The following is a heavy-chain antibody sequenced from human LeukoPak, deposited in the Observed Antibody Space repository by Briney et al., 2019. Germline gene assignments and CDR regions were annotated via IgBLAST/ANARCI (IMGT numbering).Heavy chain of an antibody. CDR1: GFTFSSYA. CDR3: AKGSYGAFDI. Sequence: PGGSLRLSCAASGFTFSSYAMNWVRQAQGKGKEWVSAIIGSGGSTYYADSVKGRFTISRDNSKNTLYLQMNSLRAEDTAVYYCAKGSYGAFDIWGQGTMVTVSS. CDR2: IIGSGGST. J-gene: IGHJ3*02. V-gene: IGHV3-23*01. D-gene: IGHD1-26*01.